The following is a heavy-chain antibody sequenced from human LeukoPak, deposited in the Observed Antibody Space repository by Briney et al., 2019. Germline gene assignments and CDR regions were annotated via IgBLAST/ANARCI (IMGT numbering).Heavy chain of an antibody. D-gene: IGHD2-15*01. Sequence: KPSETLPLTCAVYGGSFSAYYWSWIRQPPGKGLEWIGEINHSGSTNYNPSLKSRVTMSVDTSKNQFSLKLNSVTAADTAVYYCARGGRFAPIVVVVAATQLMDVWGKGTTVTASS. CDR2: INHSGST. CDR1: GGSFSAYY. J-gene: IGHJ6*04. V-gene: IGHV4-34*01. CDR3: ARGGRFAPIVVVVAATQLMDV.